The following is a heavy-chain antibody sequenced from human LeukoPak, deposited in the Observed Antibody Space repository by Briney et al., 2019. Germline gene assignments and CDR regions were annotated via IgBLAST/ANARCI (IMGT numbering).Heavy chain of an antibody. CDR1: GGSFSGYY. CDR3: ARGARVVVVAATVIWFDP. Sequence: SETLSLTCAVFGGSFSGYYWSSIRQPPGKGLEWIGEINHSGSTNYNPSLKSRVTISVDTSKNQFSLKLSSVTAADTAVYYCARGARVVVVAATVIWFDPWGQGTLVTVSS. D-gene: IGHD2-15*01. J-gene: IGHJ5*02. V-gene: IGHV4-34*01. CDR2: INHSGST.